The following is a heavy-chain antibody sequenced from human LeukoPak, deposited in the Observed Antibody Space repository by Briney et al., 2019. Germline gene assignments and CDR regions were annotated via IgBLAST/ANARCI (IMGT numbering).Heavy chain of an antibody. D-gene: IGHD2-21*01. CDR1: AFTFSSQW. Sequence: GGSLRLSCVSSAFTFSSQWMHWVRQVPGRRPMWVSGINSDGKSTAYADSVKGRFTISRDNARNTMYLQMNSLRAEDTAVYYCASTPPERCSGHDCYPYFDYWGQGTLVTVSS. CDR3: ASTPPERCSGHDCYPYFDY. CDR2: INSDGKST. V-gene: IGHV3-74*03. J-gene: IGHJ4*02.